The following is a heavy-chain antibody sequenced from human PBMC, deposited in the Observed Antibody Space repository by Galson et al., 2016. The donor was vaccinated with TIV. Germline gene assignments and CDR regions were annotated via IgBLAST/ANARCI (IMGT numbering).Heavy chain of an antibody. CDR2: ITSKTYDATT. Sequence: SLRLSCAASGFTFGHYAVNWFRQAPGKGLEWVGFITSKTYDATTEYAASVKGRFTISRDDSRNIAYLQMNSLKTEDTAVYYCTRTAMVSTRNAFDIWGQGTVVTVSS. D-gene: IGHD2-8*01. J-gene: IGHJ3*02. V-gene: IGHV3-49*03. CDR3: TRTAMVSTRNAFDI. CDR1: GFTFGHYA.